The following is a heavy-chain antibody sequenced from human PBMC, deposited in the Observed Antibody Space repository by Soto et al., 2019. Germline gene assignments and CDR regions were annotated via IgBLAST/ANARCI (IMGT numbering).Heavy chain of an antibody. V-gene: IGHV3-11*06. Sequence: GGSLRLSCAASGFTFSDYYMSWIRQAPGKGLEWVSVISSSSSYTNYADSVKGRFTISRDNAKNSLYLQMNSLRAEDTAVYYCARDLLSYDSSGYYYPTPHAFDIWGQGTMVTVSS. CDR2: ISSSSSYT. D-gene: IGHD3-22*01. CDR1: GFTFSDYY. CDR3: ARDLLSYDSSGYYYPTPHAFDI. J-gene: IGHJ3*02.